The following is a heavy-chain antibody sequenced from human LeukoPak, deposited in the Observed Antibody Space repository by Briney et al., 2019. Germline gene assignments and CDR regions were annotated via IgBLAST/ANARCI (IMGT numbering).Heavy chain of an antibody. D-gene: IGHD3-10*01. CDR1: AYSFTTYW. CDR2: IYPGDSDT. V-gene: IGHV5-51*01. Sequence: GESLLISCNGSAYSFTTYWIGWVRQMPGKGLEWMGIIYPGDSDTRYSPSFQGQVTISADKSISTAYLQWSSLKASDTAMYYCARAGSRDAFDIWGQGTMVTDSS. CDR3: ARAGSRDAFDI. J-gene: IGHJ3*02.